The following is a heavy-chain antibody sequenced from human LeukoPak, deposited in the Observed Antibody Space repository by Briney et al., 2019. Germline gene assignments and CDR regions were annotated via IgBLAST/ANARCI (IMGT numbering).Heavy chain of an antibody. Sequence: SETLSLTCTASGGSLNPYYWSWIRQSPGKALEWIGCIYYSGSINYNPSLKSRVTISIDTSKSQFSLRLTSVTAADTAVYYCARGGPRQFDSWGQGILVPVSS. J-gene: IGHJ4*02. CDR1: GGSLNPYY. V-gene: IGHV4-59*01. CDR3: ARGGPRQFDS. CDR2: IYYSGSI.